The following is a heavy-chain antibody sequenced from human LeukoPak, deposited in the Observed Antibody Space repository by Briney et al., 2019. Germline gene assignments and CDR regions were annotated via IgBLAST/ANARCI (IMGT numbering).Heavy chain of an antibody. CDR3: ARDTAAALDY. D-gene: IGHD6-6*01. Sequence: GGSLRLSCAASGFTITDHYMDWVRQAPGKGLEWVARITNTPNNYASQYAASVRGRFTISRDDSKGSLFLQMNSLKTEDTAIYYCARDTAAALDYWGQGTLVTVSS. V-gene: IGHV3-72*01. CDR1: GFTITDHY. J-gene: IGHJ4*02. CDR2: ITNTPNNYAS.